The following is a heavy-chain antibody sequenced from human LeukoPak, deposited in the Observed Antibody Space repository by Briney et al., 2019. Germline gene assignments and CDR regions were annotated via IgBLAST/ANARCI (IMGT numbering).Heavy chain of an antibody. CDR3: ARDLVAGLLDY. J-gene: IGHJ4*02. CDR2: MNPNSGNT. CDR1: GYTFTSYD. V-gene: IGHV1-8*01. Sequence: ASVKVSCKASGYTFTSYDINWVRQATGQGLEWMGWMNPNSGNTGYAQKLQGRVTMTTDTSTSTAYMELRSLRSDDTAVYYCARDLVAGLLDYWGQGTLVTVSS. D-gene: IGHD6-19*01.